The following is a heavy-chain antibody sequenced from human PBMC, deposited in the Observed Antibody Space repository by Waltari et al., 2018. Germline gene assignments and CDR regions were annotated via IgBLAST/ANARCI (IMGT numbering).Heavy chain of an antibody. D-gene: IGHD4-17*01. CDR2: IIPIFGTA. CDR3: ARGEGIDYGDYYYFDY. Sequence: QVQLVQSGAEVKKPGSSVKVSCKASGGTFSSYAISWVRQAPGQGLEWMGGIIPIFGTANYAPKFQGRVTITADESTSTAYMELSSLRAEDTAVYYCARGEGIDYGDYYYFDYWGQGTLVTVSS. CDR1: GGTFSSYA. J-gene: IGHJ4*02. V-gene: IGHV1-69*01.